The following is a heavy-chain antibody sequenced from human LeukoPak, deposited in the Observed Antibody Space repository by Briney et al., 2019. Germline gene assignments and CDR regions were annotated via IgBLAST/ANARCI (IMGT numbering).Heavy chain of an antibody. D-gene: IGHD2-2*01. CDR1: GFTFSSYG. J-gene: IGHJ4*02. CDR2: ISYDGSNK. V-gene: IGHV3-30*18. CDR3: AKDLPYIVVVPAAVDY. Sequence: GGSLRLSCAASGFTFSSYGMHWVRQAPGKGLEWVAVISYDGSNKYYADSVKGRFTISRDNSKNTLYLQMNSLRAEDTAVYYCAKDLPYIVVVPAAVDYWGQGTLVTVSS.